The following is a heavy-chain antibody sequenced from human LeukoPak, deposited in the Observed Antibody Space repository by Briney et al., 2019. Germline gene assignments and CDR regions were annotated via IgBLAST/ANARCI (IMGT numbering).Heavy chain of an antibody. D-gene: IGHD5-12*01. CDR1: AGSFSGYY. CDR2: INHSGST. CDR3: ARGARGYSGYDFDY. J-gene: IGHJ4*02. V-gene: IGHV4-34*01. Sequence: PSETLSLTCAVYAGSFSGYYWSWIRQPQGKGLEWIGEINHSGSTNYNPSLKSRVTISVDTSKNQFSLQLSSVTAADTAVYYCARGARGYSGYDFDYWGQGTLVTVSS.